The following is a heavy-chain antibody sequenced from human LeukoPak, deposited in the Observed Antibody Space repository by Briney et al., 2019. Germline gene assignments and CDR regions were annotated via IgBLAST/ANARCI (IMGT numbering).Heavy chain of an antibody. CDR1: GFTFSDYQ. CDR3: ARDLSLAAAAFDY. Sequence: GRSLRPSCGGSGFTFSDYQMTWVRQAPGKGLQWVSYISSSGSSTYYADSVQGRFIISRDNTKNSLYLQMTSLRADDTAVYYCARDLSLAAAAFDYWGQGALVTVSS. J-gene: IGHJ4*02. D-gene: IGHD6-25*01. V-gene: IGHV3-11*04. CDR2: ISSSGSST.